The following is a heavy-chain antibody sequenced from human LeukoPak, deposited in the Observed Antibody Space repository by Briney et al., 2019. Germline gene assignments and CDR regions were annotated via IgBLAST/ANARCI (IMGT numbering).Heavy chain of an antibody. D-gene: IGHD2/OR15-2a*01. Sequence: KPSETLSLTCNVSGVSVSTSHWNWIRQRPGKGLEWIVCLSYTGKTDYNPSLKSRVSISLGSSNNHFSLKLTSVTAADTAVYYCSEGYFEPFDHWGQGILVTVSS. CDR3: SEGYFEPFDH. CDR1: GVSVSTSH. J-gene: IGHJ4*02. CDR2: LSYTGKT. V-gene: IGHV4-59*02.